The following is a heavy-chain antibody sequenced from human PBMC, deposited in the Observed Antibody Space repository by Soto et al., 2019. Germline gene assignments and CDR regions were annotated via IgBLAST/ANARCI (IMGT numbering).Heavy chain of an antibody. V-gene: IGHV4-39*07. J-gene: IGHJ4*02. CDR1: GGSMSSSSTYY. D-gene: IGHD3-10*01. Sequence: SETLSLTCTVSGGSMSSSSTYYWGWMRQPPGKGLEWIASFFIGGNTYYNPSVKSRVTISVDTSKNQFSLKLSSVTAADTAVYYCARASVTGSWNFDYWGQGTLVTVSS. CDR3: ARASVTGSWNFDY. CDR2: FFIGGNT.